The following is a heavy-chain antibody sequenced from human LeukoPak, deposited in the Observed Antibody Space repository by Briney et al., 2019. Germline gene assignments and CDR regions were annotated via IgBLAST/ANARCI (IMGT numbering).Heavy chain of an antibody. CDR2: TNPNSGGT. Sequence: ASVKVSCKASGYTFTGYYMHWVRQAPGQGLEWMGWTNPNSGGTNYAQKFQGRVTMTRDTSISTAYMELSRLRSDDTAVYYCARELDTAMGNWFDPWGQGTLVTVSS. V-gene: IGHV1-2*02. CDR3: ARELDTAMGNWFDP. D-gene: IGHD5-18*01. CDR1: GYTFTGYY. J-gene: IGHJ5*02.